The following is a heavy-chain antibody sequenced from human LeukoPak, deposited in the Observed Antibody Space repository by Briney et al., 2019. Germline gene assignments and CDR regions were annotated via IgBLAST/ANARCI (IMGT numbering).Heavy chain of an antibody. J-gene: IGHJ6*04. D-gene: IGHD3-9*01. CDR3: ASPGVLRYFEWLGRDYYYYGMDV. CDR1: GGSISSSSYY. Sequence: PSETLSLTCTVSGGSISSSSYYWGWIRQPPGKGLEWIGSIYYSGSTYYNPSLKSRVTISVDTSKNQFSLKLSSVTAADAAVYYCASPGVLRYFEWLGRDYYYYGMDVWGEGTTVTVSS. V-gene: IGHV4-39*01. CDR2: IYYSGST.